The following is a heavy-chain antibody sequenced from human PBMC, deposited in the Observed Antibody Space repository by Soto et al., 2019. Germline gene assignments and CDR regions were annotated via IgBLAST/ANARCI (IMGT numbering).Heavy chain of an antibody. J-gene: IGHJ4*02. V-gene: IGHV4-4*07. D-gene: IGHD5-12*01. CDR2: IYPSGST. CDR1: GGSISGHS. Sequence: SETLSLTCTVSGGSISGHSWIWIRQPAGRGLEWIGHIYPSGSTSYNPSLRSRFTMSLDTSKNQIFLNLTSVTAADTAVFYCVRGRSYSVYDFWGPGTLVTVSS. CDR3: VRGRSYSVYDF.